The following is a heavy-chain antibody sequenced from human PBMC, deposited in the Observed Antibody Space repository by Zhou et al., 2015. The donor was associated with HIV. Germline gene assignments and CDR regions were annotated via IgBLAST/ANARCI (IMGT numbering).Heavy chain of an antibody. CDR3: ARGTEDNTIFGVVNYYGMDV. Sequence: QVQLVQSGAEVKKPGSSVKVSCKASGGTFSSYTISWVRQAPGQGLEWMGRIIPILGIANYAQKFQGRVTITADKSTSTAYMELSSLRSEDTAVYYCARGTEDNTIFGVVNYYGMDVWGQGTTVTVSS. D-gene: IGHD3-3*01. V-gene: IGHV1-69*02. CDR2: IIPILGIA. J-gene: IGHJ6*02. CDR1: GGTFSSYT.